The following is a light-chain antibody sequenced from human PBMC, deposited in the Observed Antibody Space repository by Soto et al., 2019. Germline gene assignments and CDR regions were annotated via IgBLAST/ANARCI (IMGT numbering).Light chain of an antibody. CDR2: GAS. J-gene: IGKJ2*01. Sequence: EIVLTQSPATLSFAPLERATLSCMASQSFSSSYLAWYQQKPGQAPRLLIYGASNRATGIPDRFSGSGSGTDFTLTISRLEPEDFAVYYCQQYGSSHPAYTFGQGTK. CDR3: QQYGSSHPAYT. CDR1: QSFSSSY. V-gene: IGKV3-20*01.